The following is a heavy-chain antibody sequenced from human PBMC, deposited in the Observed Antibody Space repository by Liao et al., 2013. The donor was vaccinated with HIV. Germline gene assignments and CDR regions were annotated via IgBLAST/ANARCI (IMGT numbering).Heavy chain of an antibody. CDR1: GGSISSASYY. CDR3: ARGVPRLGTMYYFDY. CDR2: IYTSGST. V-gene: IGHV4-61*02. J-gene: IGHJ4*02. Sequence: QVQLQELGPGLVKPSQTLSLTCTVSGGSISSASYYWSWIRQPAGKGLEWIGRIYTSGSTNYKPSIKSRVTISADTSKNQISLNLTSVTAADTAVYYCARGVPRLGTMYYFDYWGQGTLVTVSS. D-gene: IGHD7-27*01.